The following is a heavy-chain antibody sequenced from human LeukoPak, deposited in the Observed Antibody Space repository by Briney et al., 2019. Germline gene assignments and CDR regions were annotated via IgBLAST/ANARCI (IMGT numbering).Heavy chain of an antibody. V-gene: IGHV4-59*08. D-gene: IGHD4-17*01. CDR3: ARQTAPVNFDY. Sequence: SETLSLTCTVSGGSISDYYWSWIRQPPGKGLEWIGYIYYSGSTNYNPSLKSRVTISVDTSKNQFSLKLSSVTAADTAVYFCARQTAPVNFDYWGQGTLVTVSS. J-gene: IGHJ4*02. CDR2: IYYSGST. CDR1: GGSISDYY.